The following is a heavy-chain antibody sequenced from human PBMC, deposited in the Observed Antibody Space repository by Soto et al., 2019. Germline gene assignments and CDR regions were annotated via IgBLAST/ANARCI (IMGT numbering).Heavy chain of an antibody. CDR1: GFTVSSKY. D-gene: IGHD4-17*01. V-gene: IGHV3-66*01. J-gene: IGHJ4*02. CDR3: ARDRGLRYYFDY. Sequence: SGGSLRLSCAASGFTVSSKYMSWVRQAPGKGLEWVSLIQSGGPTYYADSVKGRFTISRDTSENTVHLQMDSLRAEDTAVYYCARDRGLRYYFDYWGQGTLVTVS. CDR2: IQSGGPT.